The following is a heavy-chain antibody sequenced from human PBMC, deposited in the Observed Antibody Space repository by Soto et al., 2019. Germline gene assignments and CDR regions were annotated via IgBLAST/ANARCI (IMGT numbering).Heavy chain of an antibody. V-gene: IGHV3-74*01. CDR2: IDIDGITS. CDR3: VRDAPYNWFDP. CDR1: GFTFTNHW. J-gene: IGHJ5*02. Sequence: EVQVVESGGGVVQPGGSLRLSCAASGFTFTNHWMHWVRQAPGKGLVWVSGIDIDGITSAYADSVKGRFTISRDNAKKTLYLQMNSVRAEDTAVYFCVRDAPYNWFDPWGQGTLVTVSS.